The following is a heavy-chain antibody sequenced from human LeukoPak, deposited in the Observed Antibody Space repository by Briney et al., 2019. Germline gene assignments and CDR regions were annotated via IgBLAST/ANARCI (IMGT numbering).Heavy chain of an antibody. CDR3: ASRVAFDI. V-gene: IGHV3-11*01. Sequence: GGSLRLSCAASGFTFSDYYMSWIRQAPGKGLEWVSYIDGSSSRINYADSVKGRFTISRDNTKNSLFLQMNSLTVEDTAVYYCASRVAFDIWGLGTMVTVSS. J-gene: IGHJ3*02. CDR1: GFTFSDYY. D-gene: IGHD3-3*01. CDR2: IDGSSSRI.